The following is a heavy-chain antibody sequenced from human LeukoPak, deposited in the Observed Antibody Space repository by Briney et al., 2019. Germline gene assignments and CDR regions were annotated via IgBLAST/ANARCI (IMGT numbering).Heavy chain of an antibody. CDR2: IYYSGST. V-gene: IGHV4-59*01. CDR1: GGSISSYY. CDR3: ARGQWELST. J-gene: IGHJ5*02. Sequence: SETLSLTCTVSGGSISSYYWSWIRQPPGKGLEWIGYIYYSGSTNYNPSLKSRVTISVDTSKNQFSLRLSFVTAADTAVYYCARGQWELSTWGQGTLVTVSS. D-gene: IGHD1-26*01.